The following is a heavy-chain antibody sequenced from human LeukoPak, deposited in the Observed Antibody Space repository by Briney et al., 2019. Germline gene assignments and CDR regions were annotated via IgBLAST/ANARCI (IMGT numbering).Heavy chain of an antibody. CDR3: ARVSTGHIAVDGRYFDY. D-gene: IGHD6-19*01. CDR1: GGPISSGGYY. J-gene: IGHJ4*02. Sequence: SETLSLTCTVSGGPISSGGYYWSWIRQHPGKGLEWIGYIYYSGSTYYNPSLKSRVTISVDTSKNQFSLKLSSVTAADTAVYYCARVSTGHIAVDGRYFDYWGQGTLVTVSS. CDR2: IYYSGST. V-gene: IGHV4-31*03.